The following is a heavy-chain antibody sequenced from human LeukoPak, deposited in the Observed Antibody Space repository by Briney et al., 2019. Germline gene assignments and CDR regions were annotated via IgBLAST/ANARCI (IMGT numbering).Heavy chain of an antibody. CDR3: AGAGGRVPAARRYNWFDP. CDR2: INHSGST. J-gene: IGHJ5*02. Sequence: SETLSLTCAVYGGSFSGYYWSWIRQPPGKGLEWIGEINHSGSTNYNPSLKSRVTISVDTSKNQFSLKLSSVTAADTAVYYCAGAGGRVPAARRYNWFDPWGQGTLVTVSS. D-gene: IGHD2-2*01. V-gene: IGHV4-34*01. CDR1: GGSFSGYY.